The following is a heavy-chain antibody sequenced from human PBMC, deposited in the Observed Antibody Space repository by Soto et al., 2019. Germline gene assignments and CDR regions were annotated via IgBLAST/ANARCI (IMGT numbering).Heavy chain of an antibody. J-gene: IGHJ5*02. CDR1: GGTFSSYA. CDR2: IIPIFGTA. Sequence: SVKVSCKASGGTFSSYAISWVRQAPGQGLEWMGGIIPIFGTANYAQKFQGRVTITADESTSTAYMELSSLRSEDTAVYYCARSYYDILTGYQPITYNWFGPWGQGTLVTVSA. CDR3: ARSYYDILTGYQPITYNWFGP. V-gene: IGHV1-69*13. D-gene: IGHD3-9*01.